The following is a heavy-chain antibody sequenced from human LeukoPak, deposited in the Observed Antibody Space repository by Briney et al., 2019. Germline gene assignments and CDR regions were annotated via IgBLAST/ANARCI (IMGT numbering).Heavy chain of an antibody. Sequence: PSETLSLTCTVSGGSISSYYWSWIRQPPGKGLEWIGYIYYSGSTNYNPSLESRVTISVDTSKNQFSLKLSSVTAADTAVYYCARLGLVGFDPWGQGTLVTVSS. V-gene: IGHV4-59*08. CDR1: GGSISSYY. CDR2: IYYSGST. CDR3: ARLGLVGFDP. J-gene: IGHJ5*02. D-gene: IGHD2-15*01.